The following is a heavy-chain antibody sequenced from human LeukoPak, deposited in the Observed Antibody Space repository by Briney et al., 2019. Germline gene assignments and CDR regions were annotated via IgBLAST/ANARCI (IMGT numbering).Heavy chain of an antibody. CDR1: DFTFTSYG. V-gene: IGHV3-33*01. J-gene: IGHJ6*03. Sequence: GGSLRLSCAASDFTFTSYGMHWVRQAPGKGLEWVAVICYDGSNKDYADSVKGRFTISRDNSKNTLYLQMNSLRAEDTAVYYCARDPSNYYMDVWGKGTTVSVSS. CDR3: ARDPSNYYMDV. CDR2: ICYDGSNK.